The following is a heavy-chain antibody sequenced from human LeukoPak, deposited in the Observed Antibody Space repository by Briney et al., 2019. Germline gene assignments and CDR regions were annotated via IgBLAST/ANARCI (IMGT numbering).Heavy chain of an antibody. J-gene: IGHJ4*02. V-gene: IGHV3-23*01. CDR3: AKAIPTMVRAASYYFDF. CDR2: LSHSRGST. CDR1: GFTFSTSV. D-gene: IGHD3-10*01. Sequence: GGSLRLSCAASGFTFSTSVMRCVRAAAGKGREWVSTLSHSRGSTYYADSVKGRFTVSRDNSKNTLYLQINSLRVEDTAIYYCAKAIPTMVRAASYYFDFWGQGTLVTVSS.